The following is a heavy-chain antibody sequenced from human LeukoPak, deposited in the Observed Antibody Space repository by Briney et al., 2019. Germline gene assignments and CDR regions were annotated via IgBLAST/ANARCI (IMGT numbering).Heavy chain of an antibody. J-gene: IGHJ4*02. V-gene: IGHV2-70*04. CDR3: ARIGDGYNLDY. Sequence: QTLSLTCTFSGFSLRTSGMRVSWIRQPPGKALEWLARIDWDDDKFYRTSLKTRLTISKDTSKSQVVLTMTTMDPVDTATYYCARIGDGYNLDYWGQGTLVTVSS. D-gene: IGHD5-24*01. CDR1: GFSLRTSGMR. CDR2: IDWDDDK.